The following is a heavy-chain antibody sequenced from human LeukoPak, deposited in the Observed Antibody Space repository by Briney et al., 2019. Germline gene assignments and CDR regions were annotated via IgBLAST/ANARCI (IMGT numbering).Heavy chain of an antibody. CDR2: IRYDGSNK. J-gene: IGHJ3*02. CDR1: GFTFSSYG. D-gene: IGHD3-3*02. CDR3: AKPQPDYIFEPDAFDI. Sequence: GGSLRLSCAASGFTFSSYGMHWVRQAPGKGLEWVAFIRYDGSNKYYADSVKGRFTISRDNSKNTLYLQTNSLRAEDTAVYYCAKPQPDYIFEPDAFDIWDQGTMVTVSS. V-gene: IGHV3-30*02.